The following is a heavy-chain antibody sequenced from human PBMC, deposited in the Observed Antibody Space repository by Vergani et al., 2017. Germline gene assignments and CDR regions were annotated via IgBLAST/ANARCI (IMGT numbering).Heavy chain of an antibody. CDR3: ARSGVAARPEVYYYYYMDV. CDR1: GFTFSSYW. J-gene: IGHJ6*03. CDR2: INSDGSST. Sequence: VQLVESGGGVVQPGRSLRLSCAASGFTFSSYWMHCVRQAPGKGLVWVSRINSDGSSTSYADSVKGRFTISRDNAKNTLYLQMNSLRAEDTAVYYCARSGVAARPEVYYYYYMDVWGKGTTVTVSS. V-gene: IGHV3-74*02. D-gene: IGHD6-6*01.